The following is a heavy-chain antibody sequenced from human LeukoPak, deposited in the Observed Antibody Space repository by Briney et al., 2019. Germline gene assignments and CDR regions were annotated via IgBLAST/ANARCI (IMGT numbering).Heavy chain of an antibody. Sequence: ASVKVSCKASGYTFTSYGISWVRQAPGQGLEWMGWISAYNGNTNYAQKLQGGVTMTTDTSTSTAYMELRSLRSDDTAVYYCARAGYCSSTSCYHQPNNWFDPWGQGTLVTVSS. CDR2: ISAYNGNT. J-gene: IGHJ5*02. CDR1: GYTFTSYG. CDR3: ARAGYCSSTSCYHQPNNWFDP. D-gene: IGHD2-2*01. V-gene: IGHV1-18*01.